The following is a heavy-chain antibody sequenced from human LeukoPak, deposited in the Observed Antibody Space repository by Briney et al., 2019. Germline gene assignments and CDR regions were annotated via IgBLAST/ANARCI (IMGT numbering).Heavy chain of an antibody. CDR1: GFTFSTYS. D-gene: IGHD2-8*01. CDR2: ISSSSTI. V-gene: IGHV3-48*01. J-gene: IGHJ3*02. CDR3: ARDVDGVAPGAFDI. Sequence: GGSLRLSCAVSGFTFSTYSMNWVRQAPGKGLEWVSYISSSSTIYYADSVKGRFTISRDNAKNSLYLQMSSLRAEDTAVYYCARDVDGVAPGAFDIWGQGTMVTVSS.